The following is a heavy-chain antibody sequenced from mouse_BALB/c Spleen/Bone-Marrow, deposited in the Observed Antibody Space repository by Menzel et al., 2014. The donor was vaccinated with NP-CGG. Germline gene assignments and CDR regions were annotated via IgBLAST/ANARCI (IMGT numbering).Heavy chain of an antibody. CDR2: LSDGGSYT. V-gene: IGHV5-4*02. Sequence: DVHLVESGGGLVNPGGSLKLSCAASGFTFSDFYMHWVRQTPEKRLEWAATLSDGGSYTYYPDSVQGRFPISRDNAKNNLNLQVSSLKSEDTAMYYWASGSRYFNYMGQGTPLTASS. CDR3: ASGSRYFNY. D-gene: IGHD1-1*01. CDR1: GFTFSDFY. J-gene: IGHJ2*01.